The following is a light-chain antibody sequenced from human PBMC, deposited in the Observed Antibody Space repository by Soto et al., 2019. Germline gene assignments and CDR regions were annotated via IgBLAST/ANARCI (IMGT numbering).Light chain of an antibody. Sequence: DIQLTQSPSFLSASVGDRVTITCRASQGISTYLCWYQQKPGKAPKLLIYAASTLQTVVPSRFSGSGSGTEFTLTITSLQPEDFATYYCRQLYTHPSTFGQGTRLEIK. CDR1: QGISTY. V-gene: IGKV1-9*01. CDR3: RQLYTHPST. CDR2: AAS. J-gene: IGKJ5*01.